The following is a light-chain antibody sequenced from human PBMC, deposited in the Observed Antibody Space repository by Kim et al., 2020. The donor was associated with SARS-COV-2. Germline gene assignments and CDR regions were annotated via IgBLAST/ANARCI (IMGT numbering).Light chain of an antibody. V-gene: IGKV1-27*01. CDR2: AAS. CDR3: QKYGSPPLT. Sequence: DIQMTQSPSSLSASVGDRVTITCRASQGITNHLAWYQHKPGKVPSLLVSAASTLQSGLPARFSGSGFGTDFTLTITSLQPEDVATYYCQKYGSPPLTFGGGTKVDIK. J-gene: IGKJ4*01. CDR1: QGITNH.